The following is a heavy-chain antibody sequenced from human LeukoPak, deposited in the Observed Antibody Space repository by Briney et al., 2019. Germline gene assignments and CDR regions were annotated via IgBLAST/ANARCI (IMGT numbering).Heavy chain of an antibody. CDR2: IYYSGST. CDR3: ARDFVNTYYYDSSGYYENWFGP. J-gene: IGHJ5*02. Sequence: SETLSLTCTVSGGSISSGGYYWSWIRQHPGKGLEWIGYIYYSGSTCYNPSLKSRVTISVDTSKNQFSLKLSSVTAADTAVYYCARDFVNTYYYDSSGYYENWFGPWGQGTLVTVSS. V-gene: IGHV4-31*03. CDR1: GGSISSGGYY. D-gene: IGHD3-22*01.